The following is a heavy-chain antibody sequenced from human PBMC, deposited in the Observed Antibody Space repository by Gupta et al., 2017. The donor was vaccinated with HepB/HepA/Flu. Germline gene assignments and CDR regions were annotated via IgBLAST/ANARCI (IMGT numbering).Heavy chain of an antibody. Sequence: EVQLLESGGGLVQPGGSLRLSCVASGFPVSSFGMSWVRQAPGKGLEWVSGISGRSDRINYADSVKGRFTISRDNSKNTVYLQMNSLRGEDTAVYYCARRPTGDCTSPTCYISAYWGQGTPVTVSS. CDR1: GFPVSSFG. V-gene: IGHV3-23*01. CDR3: ARRPTGDCTSPTCYISAY. CDR2: ISGRSDRI. J-gene: IGHJ4*02. D-gene: IGHD2-2*02.